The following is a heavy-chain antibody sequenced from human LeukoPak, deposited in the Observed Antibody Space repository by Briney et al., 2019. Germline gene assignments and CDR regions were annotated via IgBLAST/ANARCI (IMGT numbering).Heavy chain of an antibody. D-gene: IGHD4-17*01. CDR2: ISSRSSAT. CDR3: ARGTGDPQRFDP. Sequence: GGSLRLSCAASGFTFSTYSMNWVRQAPGKGLEWVAYISSRSSATYYADSAKGRFTISRDNAKNSLYLQMNSLRDEDTAVYYCARGTGDPQRFDPWGQGTLVTVSS. CDR1: GFTFSTYS. V-gene: IGHV3-48*02. J-gene: IGHJ5*02.